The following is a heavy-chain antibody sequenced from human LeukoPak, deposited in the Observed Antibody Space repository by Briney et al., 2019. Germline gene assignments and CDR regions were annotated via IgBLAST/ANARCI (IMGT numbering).Heavy chain of an antibody. V-gene: IGHV3-48*04. D-gene: IGHD2-2*01. J-gene: IGHJ3*02. CDR1: GFTFSTYS. CDR3: ARVMDQYQLLPPGRHHNDAFDI. CDR2: ISGSSSSSDGGAK. Sequence: GGSLRLSCTASGFTFSTYSMNWVRQAPGRGLEWVSYISGSSSSSDGGAKQYADSVKGRFTISRDNAKNSLYLQMNSLRAEDTAVYYCARVMDQYQLLPPGRHHNDAFDIWGQGTMVTVSS.